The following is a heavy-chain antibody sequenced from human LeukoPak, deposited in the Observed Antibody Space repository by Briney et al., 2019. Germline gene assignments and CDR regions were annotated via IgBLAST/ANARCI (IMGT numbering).Heavy chain of an antibody. CDR3: ARSSRSTETAFDI. CDR2: IYTSGST. D-gene: IGHD5/OR15-5a*01. Sequence: SQTLSLTCTVSGGSISSGRYYWSSIRQPAGKGLEWIGRIYTSGSTNYNPSLKSRVTISVDTSKNQFSLKLSPVTAADTAVYYCARSSRSTETAFDIWGQGTMVTVSS. CDR1: GGSISSGRYY. J-gene: IGHJ3*02. V-gene: IGHV4-61*02.